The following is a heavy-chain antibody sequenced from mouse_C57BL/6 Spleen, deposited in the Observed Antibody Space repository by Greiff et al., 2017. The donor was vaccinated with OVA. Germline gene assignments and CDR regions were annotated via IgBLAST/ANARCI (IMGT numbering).Heavy chain of an antibody. CDR3: ARWLLGYAMDY. Sequence: VQLQQSGPELVKPGASVKISCKASGYAFSSSWMNWVKQRPGKGLEWIGRIYPGDGDTNYNGKFKGKATLTADKSSSTAYMQLSSLTSEDSAVYFCARWLLGYAMDYWGQGTSVTVSS. CDR2: IYPGDGDT. CDR1: GYAFSSSW. J-gene: IGHJ4*01. D-gene: IGHD2-3*01. V-gene: IGHV1-82*01.